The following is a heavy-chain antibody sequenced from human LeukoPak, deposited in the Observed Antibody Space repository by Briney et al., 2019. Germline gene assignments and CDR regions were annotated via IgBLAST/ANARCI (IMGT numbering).Heavy chain of an antibody. CDR1: GGSFSSYY. Sequence: SESLSLTCTVSGGSFSSYYWTWIRQPPGKGLEWIGYIYYSGSANYNPSLKSRVTISVDTSKNQFSLKLSSVTAADTAVYYCASTSRSGWYYYYGMDVWGQGTTVTVSS. CDR2: IYYSGSA. V-gene: IGHV4-59*08. CDR3: ASTSRSGWYYYYGMDV. J-gene: IGHJ6*02. D-gene: IGHD6-19*01.